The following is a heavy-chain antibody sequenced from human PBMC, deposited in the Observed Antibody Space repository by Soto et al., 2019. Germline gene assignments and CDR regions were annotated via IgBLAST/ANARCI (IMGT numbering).Heavy chain of an antibody. CDR3: VRALSSAAGLYFDY. J-gene: IGHJ4*02. Sequence: SETLSLTCTVSGDSISWYYWSWIRQPAGKGMEWIGRIHTTESTNYNPSLKGRVTMSIDTSNNQFSLRLSSLTAADTAVYYCVRALSSAAGLYFDYWGQGTLVTVSS. V-gene: IGHV4-4*07. CDR2: IHTTEST. D-gene: IGHD6-13*01. CDR1: GDSISWYY.